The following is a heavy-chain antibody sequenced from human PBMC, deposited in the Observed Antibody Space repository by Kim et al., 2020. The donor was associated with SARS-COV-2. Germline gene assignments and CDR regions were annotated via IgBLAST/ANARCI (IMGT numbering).Heavy chain of an antibody. CDR1: GYTFTSYG. CDR3: ARVTDPEYGSGSSVY. J-gene: IGHJ4*02. CDR2: ISAYNGNT. Sequence: ASVKVSCKASGYTFTSYGISWVRQAPGQGLEWMGWISAYNGNTNYAQKLQGRVTMTTDTSTSTAYMELRSLRSDDTAVYYCARVTDPEYGSGSSVYWGQGTLVTVSS. V-gene: IGHV1-18*01. D-gene: IGHD3-10*01.